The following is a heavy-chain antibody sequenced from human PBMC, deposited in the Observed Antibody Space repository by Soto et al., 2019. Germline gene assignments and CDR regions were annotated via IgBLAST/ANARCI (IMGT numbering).Heavy chain of an antibody. CDR3: AIYRLPVTRGRGEGFDP. Sequence: QVQLVQSGAEVKKPGASVKVSCKASGYTFTSYGISWVRQAPGQGLEWMGWISADNGNTNYAQKLQGRVTMTTDTTTSTASIELGSLGSDDTAVYYCAIYRLPVTRGRGEGFDPWGQGTLVTVSS. D-gene: IGHD3-10*01. V-gene: IGHV1-18*01. J-gene: IGHJ5*02. CDR2: ISADNGNT. CDR1: GYTFTSYG.